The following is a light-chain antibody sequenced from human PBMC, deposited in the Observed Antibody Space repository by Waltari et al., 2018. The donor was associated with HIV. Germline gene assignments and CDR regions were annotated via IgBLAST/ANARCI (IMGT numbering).Light chain of an antibody. CDR1: QNITTY. V-gene: IGKV1-39*01. CDR2: AAS. J-gene: IGKJ1*01. CDR3: QQSYTTPRT. Sequence: DIQLTQSPSSLSASMGDRVTITCRASQNITTYLNWYQQKSGRAPKLLVYAASSLQSGVPSWFSAGGSGTTFTLTINSLQPQDFATYDCQQSYTTPRTFGQGTKVDI.